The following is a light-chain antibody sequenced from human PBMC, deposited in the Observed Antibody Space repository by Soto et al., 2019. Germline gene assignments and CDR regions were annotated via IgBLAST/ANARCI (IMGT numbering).Light chain of an antibody. J-gene: IGKJ1*01. CDR2: GAS. Sequence: IVMTQSPATLSVSPGERATLSCRASQSVGSSLAWYQQRPGQAPRLLIYGASTRATGIPARFSGSGSGTEFTHTISSLQSEDFAVYYCQQYNNWPPWTFGQGTKVDIK. CDR3: QQYNNWPPWT. CDR1: QSVGSS. V-gene: IGKV3-15*01.